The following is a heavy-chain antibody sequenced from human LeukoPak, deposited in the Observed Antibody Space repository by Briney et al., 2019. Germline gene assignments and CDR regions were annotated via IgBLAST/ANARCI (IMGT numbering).Heavy chain of an antibody. CDR1: GFTFSSYA. V-gene: IGHV3-23*01. Sequence: GGSLRLSCAASGFTFSSYAMSWVRQAPGKGLEWVSGISGSGDNTYYADSVKGRFTISRDNSKNTLYVQVNSLGTEDTAAYYCAKEKGYSSTWLENWGQGTLVTVSS. D-gene: IGHD6-13*01. J-gene: IGHJ4*02. CDR3: AKEKGYSSTWLEN. CDR2: ISGSGDNT.